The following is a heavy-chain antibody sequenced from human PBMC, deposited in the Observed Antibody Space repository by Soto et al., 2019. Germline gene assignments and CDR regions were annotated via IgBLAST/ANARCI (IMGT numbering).Heavy chain of an antibody. Sequence: TSEKVSCKASGYTFTTYDINWVRQATGQGLEWMGWMNPNSGNTGYAQKFQGRITMTRNTSISTAYMELSSLRSEDTAVYYCARGLYTTSVLDYWGQGTLVTVSS. V-gene: IGHV1-8*01. CDR2: MNPNSGNT. CDR3: ARGLYTTSVLDY. CDR1: GYTFTTYD. J-gene: IGHJ4*02. D-gene: IGHD2-2*02.